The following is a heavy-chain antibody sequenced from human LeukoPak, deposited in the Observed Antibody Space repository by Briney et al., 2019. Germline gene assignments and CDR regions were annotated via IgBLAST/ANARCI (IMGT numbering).Heavy chain of an antibody. CDR2: IIPIFGIA. J-gene: IGHJ4*02. D-gene: IGHD3-22*01. CDR1: GGTFSSYA. CDR3: ARDKNYDSSGYYYY. Sequence: GASVKVSCEASGGTFSSYAISWVRQAPGQGLEWMGRIIPIFGIANHAQKFQGRVTITADKSTSTAYMELSSLRSEDTAVYYCARDKNYDSSGYYYYWGQGTLVTVSS. V-gene: IGHV1-69*04.